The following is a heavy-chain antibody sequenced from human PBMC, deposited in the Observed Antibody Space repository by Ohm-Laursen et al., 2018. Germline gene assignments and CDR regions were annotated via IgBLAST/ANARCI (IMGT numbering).Heavy chain of an antibody. D-gene: IGHD3/OR15-3a*01. V-gene: IGHV1-69*06. CDR1: GGIFSSHA. J-gene: IGHJ4*02. CDR3: ASGTGGSFDF. CDR2: IIPIYETR. Sequence: SVKVSCKASGGIFSSHAINWLRQAPGQRLEWMGGIIPIYETRNYAQKFQGRVTITADKSTSTAYMELSSLRSEDTAVFYCASGTGGSFDFWGQGTLVTVSS.